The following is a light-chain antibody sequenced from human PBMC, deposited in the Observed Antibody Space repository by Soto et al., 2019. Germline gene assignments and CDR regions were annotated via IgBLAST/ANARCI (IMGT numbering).Light chain of an antibody. CDR3: QQYHNWPPYT. CDR1: QSVSSN. V-gene: IGKV3-15*01. Sequence: EIVMTQSPATLSVSPGERATLSCRASQSVSSNLVWYQQKPGQAPRLVIYGASTRATGIPARFSGSGSGTEFPLTISSLQSEDFAVYYCQQYHNWPPYTFGQGTKLEIK. CDR2: GAS. J-gene: IGKJ2*01.